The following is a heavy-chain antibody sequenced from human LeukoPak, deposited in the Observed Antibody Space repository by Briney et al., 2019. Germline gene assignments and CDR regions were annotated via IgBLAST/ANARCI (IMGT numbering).Heavy chain of an antibody. CDR1: GFTFSSYA. V-gene: IGHV3-23*01. Sequence: GGSLRLSCAASGFTFSSYAMSWVRQAPGKGLEWVSAISGSGGSTYYADSVKGRFAISRDNSKNTLYLQMNSLRAEDTAVYYCAKVMGRVESYDAFDIWGQGTMATVSS. CDR2: ISGSGGST. D-gene: IGHD3-16*01. CDR3: AKVMGRVESYDAFDI. J-gene: IGHJ3*02.